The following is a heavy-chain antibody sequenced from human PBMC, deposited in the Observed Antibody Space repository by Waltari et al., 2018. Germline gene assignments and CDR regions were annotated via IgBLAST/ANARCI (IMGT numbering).Heavy chain of an antibody. D-gene: IGHD6-19*01. Sequence: QVQLQESGPGLVKPSETLSLTCAVSGYSISRGYYWGWIRQPPGKGLEWIGSIYHSGSTYYNPSLKRRVTISVDTSKNQFSLKLSSVTAADTAVYYCASMPYSSGWYEDYWGQGTLVTVSS. CDR3: ASMPYSSGWYEDY. V-gene: IGHV4-38-2*01. CDR2: IYHSGST. J-gene: IGHJ4*02. CDR1: GYSISRGYY.